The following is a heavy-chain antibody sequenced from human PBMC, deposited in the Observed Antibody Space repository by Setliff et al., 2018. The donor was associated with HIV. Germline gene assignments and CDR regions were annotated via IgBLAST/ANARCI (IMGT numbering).Heavy chain of an antibody. CDR3: AKVFWGSYPTPDAFDI. CDR1: GFTFRTYG. D-gene: IGHD3-16*02. Sequence: ETLSLSCVVSGFTFRTYGMSWVRQAPGKGLEWVSGISGSGATTFYADSAKGRCTISRDNSKNTLHLQLNSLRAEDTAVYYCAKVFWGSYPTPDAFDIWGQGTMVPS. J-gene: IGHJ3*02. V-gene: IGHV3-23*01. CDR2: ISGSGATT.